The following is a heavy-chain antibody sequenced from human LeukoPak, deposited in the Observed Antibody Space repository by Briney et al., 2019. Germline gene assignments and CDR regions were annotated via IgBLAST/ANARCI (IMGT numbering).Heavy chain of an antibody. CDR3: ASRGYSSSWDTDY. CDR1: GFTFDDYA. J-gene: IGHJ4*02. D-gene: IGHD6-13*01. V-gene: IGHV3-9*01. Sequence: GGSLRLSCAASGFTFDDYAMHWVRQAPGKGLGWVSGISWNSGSIGYADSVKGRFTISRDNAKNSLYLQMNSLRAEDTALYYFASRGYSSSWDTDYWGQGTLVTVSS. CDR2: ISWNSGSI.